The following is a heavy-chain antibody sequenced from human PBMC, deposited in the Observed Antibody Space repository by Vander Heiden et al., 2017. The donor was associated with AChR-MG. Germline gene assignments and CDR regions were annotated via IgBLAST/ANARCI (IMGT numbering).Heavy chain of an antibody. Sequence: QVQLQESGPGLVKPSQTLSLTCPVPGGSISSGGYYGSWIRQHPGKGLEWIGYIYYSGSTYYNPSLKSRVTISVDTSKNQFSLKLSSVTAADTAVYYCARGRTAYCGGDCYPAPFDYWGQGTLVTVSS. CDR2: IYYSGST. CDR1: GGSISSGGYY. CDR3: ARGRTAYCGGDCYPAPFDY. J-gene: IGHJ4*02. D-gene: IGHD2-21*02. V-gene: IGHV4-31*03.